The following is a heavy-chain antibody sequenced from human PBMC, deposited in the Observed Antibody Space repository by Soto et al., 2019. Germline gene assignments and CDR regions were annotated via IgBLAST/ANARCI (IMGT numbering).Heavy chain of an antibody. J-gene: IGHJ5*02. CDR3: TTDVGDIVGVVAANH. CDR1: GFTFSNAW. V-gene: IGHV3-15*07. Sequence: GGSLRLSCAASGFTFSNAWMNWVRQAPGKGLEWVGRIKSKSDGGTKNYADTVKVRFTNSRDDLNNTLYRQRNSLKTVDTAVYYCTTDVGDIVGVVAANHWGQGTLVTVSS. CDR2: IKSKSDGGTK. D-gene: IGHD2-15*01.